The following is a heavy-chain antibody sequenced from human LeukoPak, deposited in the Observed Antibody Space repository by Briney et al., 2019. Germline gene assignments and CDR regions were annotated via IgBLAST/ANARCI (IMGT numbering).Heavy chain of an antibody. J-gene: IGHJ4*02. CDR3: ARGDYDFWSGYYALDY. V-gene: IGHV3-21*01. CDR1: GFNFRAYW. D-gene: IGHD3-3*01. CDR2: ISSSSSYI. Sequence: PGGSLRLSCTTSGFNFRAYWMGWVRQAPGKGLEWVSSISSSSSYIYYADSVKGRFTISRDNAKNSLYLQMNSLRAEDTAVYYCARGDYDFWSGYYALDYWGQGTLVTVSS.